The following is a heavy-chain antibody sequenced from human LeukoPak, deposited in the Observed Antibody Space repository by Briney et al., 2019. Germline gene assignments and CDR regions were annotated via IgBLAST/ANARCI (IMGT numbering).Heavy chain of an antibody. V-gene: IGHV4-30-4*01. CDR3: ARGSSWHPDY. Sequence: SQTLSLTCTVSGVSISSGDYYWSWIRQPPGKGLEWIGYIYYSGSTYYKPSLKSRVTISVDTSKTQFSLKLRSVTAADTAVYYCARGSSWHPDYWGQGTLVTVSS. CDR1: GVSISSGDYY. D-gene: IGHD6-13*01. CDR2: IYYSGST. J-gene: IGHJ4*02.